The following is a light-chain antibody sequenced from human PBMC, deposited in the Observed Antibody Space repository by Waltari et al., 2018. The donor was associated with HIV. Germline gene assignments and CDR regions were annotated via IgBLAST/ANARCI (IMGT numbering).Light chain of an antibody. Sequence: QSALTQPASVSGSPGQSITISCTGSRSDVGGYKYVSWYHHHPGKAPKLVIYEVSNRPSGVSNRFSGYKSGNTASLTISGLQAEDEGDYYCSSYTSSSTWVFGGGTKLTVL. CDR3: SSYTSSSTWV. V-gene: IGLV2-14*01. CDR2: EVS. J-gene: IGLJ3*02. CDR1: RSDVGGYKY.